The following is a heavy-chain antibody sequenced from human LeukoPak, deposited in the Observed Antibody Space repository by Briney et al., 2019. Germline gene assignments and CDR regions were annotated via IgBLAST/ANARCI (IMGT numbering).Heavy chain of an antibody. D-gene: IGHD6-13*01. V-gene: IGHV3-53*01. J-gene: IGHJ4*02. CDR1: GFTVSSNY. CDR3: ARGPPGAAAPLNY. Sequence: PGGPLRLSCAASGFTVSSNYMSWVRQAPGKGLEWVSVIYSGGSTYYADSVKGRFTISRDNSKNTLYLQMNSLRAEDTAVYYCARGPPGAAAPLNYWGQGTLVTVSS. CDR2: IYSGGST.